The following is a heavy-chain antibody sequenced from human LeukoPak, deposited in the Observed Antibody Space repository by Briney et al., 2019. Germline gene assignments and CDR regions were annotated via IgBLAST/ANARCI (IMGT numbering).Heavy chain of an antibody. V-gene: IGHV3-21*01. Sequence: GGSLRLSCAASGFTFSSYSMNWVRQAPGKGLEWVSSISSSSSYIYYADSVKGRFTISRDNAKNSLYLQMNSLRAEDTAVYYCARATMVRGAKYNYYGMDVWGQGTTVAVSS. J-gene: IGHJ6*02. D-gene: IGHD3-10*01. CDR1: GFTFSSYS. CDR3: ARATMVRGAKYNYYGMDV. CDR2: ISSSSSYI.